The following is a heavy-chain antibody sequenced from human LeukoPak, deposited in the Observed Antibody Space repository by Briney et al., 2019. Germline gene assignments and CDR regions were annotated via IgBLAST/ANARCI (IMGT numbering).Heavy chain of an antibody. Sequence: ASVTVSCKASGYTFTGYYMHWVRQAPGQGLEWMGWINPNSGGTNYAQKFQGRVTMTRDTSISTAYMELSRLRSDDTAVYYCARGFRVVVVPAARPEMDVWGKGTTVTVSS. V-gene: IGHV1-2*02. CDR2: INPNSGGT. D-gene: IGHD2-2*01. J-gene: IGHJ6*04. CDR3: ARGFRVVVVPAARPEMDV. CDR1: GYTFTGYY.